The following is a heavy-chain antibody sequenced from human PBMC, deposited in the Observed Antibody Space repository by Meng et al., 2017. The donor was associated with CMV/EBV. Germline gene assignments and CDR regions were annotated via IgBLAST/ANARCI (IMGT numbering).Heavy chain of an antibody. CDR2: ISSSGSTI. J-gene: IGHJ6*02. Sequence: GGSLKLSCAASGFTFSDYYMSWIRQAPGKGLEWVSYISSSGSTIYYADSVKGRFTISRGNAKNSLYLQMNSLRAEDTAVYYCARENYYYGMDDWGQGTTVTVSS. CDR1: GFTFSDYY. V-gene: IGHV3-11*01. CDR3: ARENYYYGMDD.